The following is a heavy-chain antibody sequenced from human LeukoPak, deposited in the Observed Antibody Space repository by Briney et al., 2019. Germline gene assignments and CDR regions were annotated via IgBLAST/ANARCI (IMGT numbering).Heavy chain of an antibody. Sequence: ASVKVSCKASGYTFTGYYMHWVRQAPGQGLEWMGWIKPYNGETKYAQKFQGRLTLTRDTSISTAYMELSRLRSDDTAVYYCARFSIAAAGTFDYWGQGTLVTVSS. V-gene: IGHV1-2*02. J-gene: IGHJ4*02. CDR3: ARFSIAAAGTFDY. CDR1: GYTFTGYY. CDR2: IKPYNGET. D-gene: IGHD6-13*01.